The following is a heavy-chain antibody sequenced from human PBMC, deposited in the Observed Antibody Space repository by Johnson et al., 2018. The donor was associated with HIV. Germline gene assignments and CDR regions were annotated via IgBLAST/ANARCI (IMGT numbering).Heavy chain of an antibody. J-gene: IGHJ3*02. V-gene: IGHV3-30*04. CDR2: ISYDGSNK. D-gene: IGHD4-11*01. CDR3: AKETRDSRSAFDI. CDR1: GFTFSSYA. Sequence: QVQLVESGGGVVQPGRSLRLSCAASGFTFSSYAMHWVRQAPGKGLEWVAAISYDGSNKYYADSVKGRFTISRDNSKNTLYLQMNSQRPEDTAVYYCAKETRDSRSAFDIWGQGTMVTVSS.